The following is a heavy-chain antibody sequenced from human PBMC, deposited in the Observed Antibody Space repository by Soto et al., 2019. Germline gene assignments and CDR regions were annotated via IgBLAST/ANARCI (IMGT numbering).Heavy chain of an antibody. CDR2: IYWDDDK. J-gene: IGHJ4*02. Sequence: QITLKESGPTLVKPTQTLTLTCTFSGFSLSTSGVGVGWIRQPPGKALEWLALIYWDDDKRYSPSLKSRLTITKDTSKNQVVLTMTKMDPVDTATYYCAHSAPSQGDYVQGPYYFDYWGQGTLVTVSS. D-gene: IGHD4-17*01. CDR3: AHSAPSQGDYVQGPYYFDY. CDR1: GFSLSTSGVG. V-gene: IGHV2-5*02.